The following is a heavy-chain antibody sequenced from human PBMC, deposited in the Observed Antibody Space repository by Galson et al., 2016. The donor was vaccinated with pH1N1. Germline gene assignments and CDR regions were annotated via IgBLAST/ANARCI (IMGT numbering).Heavy chain of an antibody. D-gene: IGHD4-17*01. CDR2: VRYDGSEK. CDR3: ATWNYGDYPRGY. J-gene: IGHJ4*02. V-gene: IGHV3-30*02. CDR1: GLTLSNYD. Sequence: SLRLSCAASGLTLSNYDIHWVRQAPGKGLEWVAFVRYDGSEKYYADSVKGRFTISRDNSNNTLFLQMNSLRPEDTAVYYCATWNYGDYPRGYWGQETLVTVSS.